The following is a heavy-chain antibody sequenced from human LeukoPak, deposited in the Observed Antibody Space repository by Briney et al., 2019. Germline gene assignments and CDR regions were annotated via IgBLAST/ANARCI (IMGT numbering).Heavy chain of an antibody. CDR3: ARQVAGSGGGVGGWYCDL. CDR2: INHSGST. V-gene: IGHV4-34*01. CDR1: SGSFSGSY. D-gene: IGHD6-19*01. J-gene: IGHJ2*01. Sequence: SETLSLTCAGYSGSFSGSYWSWIRQPPGKGLEWLGEINHSGSTNYNPSLKSRVTISVDPSKNQYSLKLGSVTAADTAVCYCARQVAGSGGGVGGWYCDLWGGGTLVTVSS.